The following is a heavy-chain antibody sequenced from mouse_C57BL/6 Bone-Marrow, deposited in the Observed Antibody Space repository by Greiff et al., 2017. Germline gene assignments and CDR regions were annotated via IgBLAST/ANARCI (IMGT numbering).Heavy chain of an antibody. V-gene: IGHV14-4*01. CDR2: IDPDNGDT. Sequence: LQASWAELVRPGASVKLSCTASGFNFKDYYMHWVKQRPEQGLEWIGWIDPDNGDTEYASQFPGKATITVDTSSNTAYLQLSSLTSEDTAVYNCTTGLLAYWGQGTLVTVSA. D-gene: IGHD3-1*01. J-gene: IGHJ3*01. CDR1: GFNFKDYY. CDR3: TTGLLAY.